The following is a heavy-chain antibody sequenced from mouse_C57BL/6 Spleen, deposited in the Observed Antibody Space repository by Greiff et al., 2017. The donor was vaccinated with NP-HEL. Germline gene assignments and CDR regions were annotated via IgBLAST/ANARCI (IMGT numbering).Heavy chain of an antibody. CDR2: IDPEDGET. D-gene: IGHD4-1*01. Sequence: EVQLQQSGAELVKPGASVKLSCTASGFNIKDYYMHWVKQRTEQGLEWIGRIDPEDGETKYAAKFQGKATITADTSSNTAYLQLSSLTSEDTAVYYCAIPPDWDRGYFDYWGQGTTLTVSS. CDR3: AIPPDWDRGYFDY. V-gene: IGHV14-2*01. CDR1: GFNIKDYY. J-gene: IGHJ2*01.